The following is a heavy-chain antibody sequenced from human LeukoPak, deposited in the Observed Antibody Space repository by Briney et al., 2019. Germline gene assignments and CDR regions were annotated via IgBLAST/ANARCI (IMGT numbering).Heavy chain of an antibody. J-gene: IGHJ4*02. CDR2: FYYSGST. V-gene: IGHV4-39*07. CDR1: GGSISSSSYY. Sequence: PSETLSLTCTVSGGSISSSSYYWGWIRQPPGKGLEWIGSFYYSGSTHYSPSLKSRVTISVDTSKNQFSLKLSSVTAADTAVYYCARVLYYGGNSGSTFDYWGQGTLVTVSS. D-gene: IGHD4-23*01. CDR3: ARVLYYGGNSGSTFDY.